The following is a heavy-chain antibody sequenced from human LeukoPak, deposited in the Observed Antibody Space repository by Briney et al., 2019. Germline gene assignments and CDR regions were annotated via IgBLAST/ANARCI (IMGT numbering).Heavy chain of an antibody. CDR1: GGSISSGGYS. V-gene: IGHV4-30-2*01. Sequence: SQTLSLTCAVSGGSISSGGYSWSWIRQPPGKGLEWIGYIYHSGSTYYNPSLKGRVTISVDRSKNQFSLKLSSVTAADTAVYYCARAWVHGYFDYWGQGTLVTVSS. CDR3: ARAWVHGYFDY. D-gene: IGHD1-1*01. CDR2: IYHSGST. J-gene: IGHJ4*02.